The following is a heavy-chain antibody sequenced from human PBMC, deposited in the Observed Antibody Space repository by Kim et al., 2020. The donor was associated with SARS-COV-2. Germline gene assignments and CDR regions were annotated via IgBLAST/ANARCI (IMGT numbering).Heavy chain of an antibody. Sequence: SETLSLTCAVYGGSFSGYYWSWIRQPPGKGLEWIGEINHSGSTNYNPSLQSRVTISVDTSKNQFSLKLSSVTAADTAVYYCARYGIRYRYYYYGMDVWGQGTTVTVSS. J-gene: IGHJ6*02. D-gene: IGHD5-18*01. CDR2: INHSGST. V-gene: IGHV4-34*01. CDR1: GGSFSGYY. CDR3: ARYGIRYRYYYYGMDV.